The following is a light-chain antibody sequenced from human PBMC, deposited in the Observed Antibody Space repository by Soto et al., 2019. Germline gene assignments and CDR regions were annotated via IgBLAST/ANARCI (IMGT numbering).Light chain of an antibody. CDR1: QGIRND. CDR3: LQHNSYPST. V-gene: IGKV1-17*01. CDR2: GAS. Sequence: DIQMTQSPSSLSASVGDRVTITCRASQGIRNDVGWYQQKPGKAPERLIYGASSLHSGAPLRFSGSGSGTEFTLTISSLQPEDFATYYCLQHNSYPSTFGQGTTVDIK. J-gene: IGKJ1*01.